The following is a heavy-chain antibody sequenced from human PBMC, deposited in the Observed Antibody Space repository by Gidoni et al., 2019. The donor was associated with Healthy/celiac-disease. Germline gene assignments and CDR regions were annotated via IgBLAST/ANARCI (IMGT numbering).Heavy chain of an antibody. CDR1: GGSISSSSYY. CDR3: AIIAAAGLFDY. J-gene: IGHJ4*02. Sequence: QLQLQESGPGLVKPSETLYLTCTVSGGSISSSSYYWGWIRQPPGKGLEWIGSIYYSGSTYYNPSLKSRVTISVDTSKNQFSLKLSSVTAADTAVYYCAIIAAAGLFDYWGQGTLVTVSS. CDR2: IYYSGST. V-gene: IGHV4-39*01. D-gene: IGHD6-13*01.